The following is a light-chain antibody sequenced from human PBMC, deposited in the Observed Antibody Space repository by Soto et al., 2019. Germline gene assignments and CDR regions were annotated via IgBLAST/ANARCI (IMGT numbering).Light chain of an antibody. CDR1: SGHSSYV. V-gene: IGLV4-69*01. CDR3: QTWGSGNVV. Sequence: QAVLTQSPSASASLGASVKLTCTLSSGHSSYVIAWHQQQPEKGPRYLMKLNSDGSHSKGDGIPDRFSGSSSGAERYLTISGLQSDDEADYYCQTWGSGNVVFGGGTKLTVL. CDR2: LNSDGSH. J-gene: IGLJ2*01.